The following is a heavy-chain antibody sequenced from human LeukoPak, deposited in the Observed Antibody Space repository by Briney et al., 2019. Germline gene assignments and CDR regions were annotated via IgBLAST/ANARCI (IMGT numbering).Heavy chain of an antibody. V-gene: IGHV3-23*01. CDR1: GFTFSSYA. D-gene: IGHD3-10*01. J-gene: IGHJ6*02. CDR3: ARLGSYYDMDV. Sequence: GGSLRLSCAASGFTFSSYAMSWVRQPPGPGLEWVSAISGSGGSTYYEDSVKGRFTISRDNSKNTLYLQMSSLRAEDTAVYYCARLGSYYDMDVWGQGTTVTVSS. CDR2: ISGSGGST.